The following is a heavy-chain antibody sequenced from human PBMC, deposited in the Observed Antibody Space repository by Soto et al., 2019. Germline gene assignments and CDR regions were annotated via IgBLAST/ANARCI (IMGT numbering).Heavy chain of an antibody. CDR1: GYTFTSYY. V-gene: IGHV1-46*03. D-gene: IGHD3-3*01. CDR2: INPSGGST. CDR3: ARDRRRITIFGVAPGGWFDP. Sequence: ASVKVSCKASGYTFTSYYMHWVRQAPGQGLEWMGIINPSGGSTSYAQKFQGRVTMTRDTSTSTVYMELSSLRSEDTAVYYCARDRRRITIFGVAPGGWFDPWGQGTLVTVSS. J-gene: IGHJ5*02.